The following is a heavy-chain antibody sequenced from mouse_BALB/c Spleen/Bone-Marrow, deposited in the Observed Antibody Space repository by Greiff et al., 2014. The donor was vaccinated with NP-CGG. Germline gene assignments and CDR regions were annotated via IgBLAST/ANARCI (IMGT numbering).Heavy chain of an antibody. V-gene: IGHV3-2*02. CDR3: ATLYGNYDYAMDY. CDR1: GYSITSDYA. D-gene: IGHD2-1*01. CDR2: ISYSGST. Sequence: EVNLVESGPGLVKPSQSLSLTCTVTGYSITSDYAWNWIRQFPGNKLEWMGYISYSGSTSYHPSLKSRISITRDTSKNQFFLQLNSVTIEDTATYFCATLYGNYDYAMDYWGQGTSVTVSS. J-gene: IGHJ4*01.